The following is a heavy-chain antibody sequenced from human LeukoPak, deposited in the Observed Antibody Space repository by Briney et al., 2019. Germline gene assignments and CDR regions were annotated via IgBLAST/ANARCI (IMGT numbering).Heavy chain of an antibody. CDR3: ARESLPDAFDI. Sequence: PGRSLRLSCAASGFTFDDYAMHWVRQAPGKGLEWVSGISWNSGSIGYADSVKGRFTISRDNAKNSLYLQMNSLRAEDTALYYCARESLPDAFDIWGQGTMVTVSS. CDR1: GFTFDDYA. J-gene: IGHJ3*02. V-gene: IGHV3-9*01. CDR2: ISWNSGSI.